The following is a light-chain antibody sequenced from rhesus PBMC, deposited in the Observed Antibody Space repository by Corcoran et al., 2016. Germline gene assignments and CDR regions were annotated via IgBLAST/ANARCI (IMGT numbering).Light chain of an antibody. J-gene: IGKJ1*01. V-gene: IGKV1-32*02. CDR3: QQGNSNPRT. CDR1: QGIGSY. CDR2: YAN. Sequence: DIQMSQSPSSLSASVGDSVTITCRATQGIGSYLNWYQQKPGKAPKLLIYYANNLPSGVPSRFSGSGSVTEFTLTIRSLQPEDFATYYCQQGNSNPRTFGQGTKVEIK.